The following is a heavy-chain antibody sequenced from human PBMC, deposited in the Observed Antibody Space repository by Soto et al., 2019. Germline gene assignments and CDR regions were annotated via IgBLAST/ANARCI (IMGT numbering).Heavy chain of an antibody. CDR2: ASNDDI. CDR1: GFTFRSYG. J-gene: IGHJ4*02. V-gene: IGHV3-48*01. D-gene: IGHD3-10*01. CDR3: VRDHLWAFDY. Sequence: PGGSLRLSCAASGFTFRSYGVNWVRQAPGKGLEWVSYASNDDISYGDSVRGRFTISRDTAKNSLYLQMNSLRVDDTAVYYCVRDHLWAFDYWGQGILVTVSS.